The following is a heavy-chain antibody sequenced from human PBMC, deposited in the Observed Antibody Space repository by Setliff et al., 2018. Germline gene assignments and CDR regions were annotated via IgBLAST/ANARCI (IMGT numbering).Heavy chain of an antibody. CDR1: GGSISSGSYY. V-gene: IGHV4-61*09. D-gene: IGHD6-19*01. Sequence: PSETLSLTCTVSGGSISSGSYYWSWIRQPAGKGLEWIGHIYIGGSANYNPTLKSRVTMSIYTSKNQFSLKLNSVTAADMAVYYCAREQWLDPPGYYYMDVWAKGTPVTVSS. CDR3: AREQWLDPPGYYYMDV. J-gene: IGHJ6*03. CDR2: IYIGGSA.